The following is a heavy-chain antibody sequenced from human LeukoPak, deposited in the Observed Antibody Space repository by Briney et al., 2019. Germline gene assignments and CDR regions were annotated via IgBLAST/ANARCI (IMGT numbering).Heavy chain of an antibody. D-gene: IGHD3-22*01. J-gene: IGHJ3*02. CDR2: MNPNSGNT. CDR3: TRDPYYYDSSGYGRDAFDI. V-gene: IGHV1-8*01. CDR1: GYTFISYD. Sequence: ASVKVSCKASGYTFISYDINWVRQATGQGLEWIGWMNPNSGNTGYAQKFQGRVTMTRNTSISTAYMELSSLRSEDTAVYYCTRDPYYYDSSGYGRDAFDIWGQGTMVTVSS.